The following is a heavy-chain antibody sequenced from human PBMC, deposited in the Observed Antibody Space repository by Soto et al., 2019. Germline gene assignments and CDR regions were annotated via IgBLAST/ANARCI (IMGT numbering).Heavy chain of an antibody. V-gene: IGHV1-3*01. CDR2: INAVSGET. D-gene: IGHD3-10*01. CDR1: GYTFTAYA. CDR3: ARELMLRGVRFDP. Sequence: ASVKVSCKASGYTFTAYAMHWVRQAPGHGLEWVGWINAVSGETKFSQKFQGRVTLTADTPASTVYLGLSSLRSEDTAVHYCARELMLRGVRFDPWGQGTLVTVSS. J-gene: IGHJ5*02.